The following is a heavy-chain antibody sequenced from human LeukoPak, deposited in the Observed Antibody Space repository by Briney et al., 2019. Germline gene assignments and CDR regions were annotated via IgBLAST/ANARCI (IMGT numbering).Heavy chain of an antibody. CDR2: INHSGST. CDR1: GGSFSGYY. CDR3: ARCGYSYGFTDPTQYYFDY. D-gene: IGHD5-18*01. V-gene: IGHV4-34*01. Sequence: SETLSLTCAVYGGSFSGYYWSWIRQPPGKGLEWIGEINHSGSTNYNPSLKSRVTISVDTSKNQFSLKLSSVTAADTAVYYCARCGYSYGFTDPTQYYFDYWGQGTLVTVSS. J-gene: IGHJ4*02.